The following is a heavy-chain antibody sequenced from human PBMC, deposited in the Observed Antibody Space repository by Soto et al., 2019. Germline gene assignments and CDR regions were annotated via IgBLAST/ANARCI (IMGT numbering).Heavy chain of an antibody. CDR3: ATWWEITFGGVSRSYYFDY. J-gene: IGHJ4*02. D-gene: IGHD3-16*01. CDR2: FDPEDGET. V-gene: IGHV1-24*01. Sequence: ASVKVSCKVSGYTLTELSMHWVRQAPGKGLEWMGGFDPEDGETIYAQKFQGRVTMTEDTSTDTAYMELSSLRSEDTAVYYCATWWEITFGGVSRSYYFDYWGQGTLVTVSS. CDR1: GYTLTELS.